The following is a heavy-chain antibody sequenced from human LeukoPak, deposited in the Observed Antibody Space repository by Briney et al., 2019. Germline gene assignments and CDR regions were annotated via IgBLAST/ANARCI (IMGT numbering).Heavy chain of an antibody. CDR1: GFTFSNFV. Sequence: GGSLRLSCAASGFTFSNFVMSWVRQAPGKGLEWVSSTSGNGGNTYYAGSVKGRFTIPRDNSKNTLSLQMNSLRAEDTAVYYCAKGEYDSSGWSFDYWGQGTLVTVSS. D-gene: IGHD3-22*01. CDR3: AKGEYDSSGWSFDY. J-gene: IGHJ4*02. CDR2: TSGNGGNT. V-gene: IGHV3-23*01.